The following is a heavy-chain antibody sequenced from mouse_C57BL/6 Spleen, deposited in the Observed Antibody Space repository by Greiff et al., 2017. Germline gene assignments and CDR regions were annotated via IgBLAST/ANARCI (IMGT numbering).Heavy chain of an antibody. D-gene: IGHD2-12*01. V-gene: IGHV1-64*01. CDR3: ARGASYYPYYFDY. CDR2: IHPDSGST. CDR1: GYTFTSYW. Sequence: QVQLQQSGAELVKPGASVKLSCKASGYTFTSYWMHWVKQRPGQGLEWIGMIHPDSGSTNYNEKFKSKATMTVDKSSSTAYMQLRSLTSEDSAVYDCARGASYYPYYFDYWGQGTTLTVSS. J-gene: IGHJ2*01.